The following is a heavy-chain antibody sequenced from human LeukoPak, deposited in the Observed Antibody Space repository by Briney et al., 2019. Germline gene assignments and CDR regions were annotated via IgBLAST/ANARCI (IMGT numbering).Heavy chain of an antibody. CDR2: VGAGGGDT. CDR1: GFTVSSNY. CDR3: ARDRTYPWGALGI. J-gene: IGHJ3*02. D-gene: IGHD7-27*01. V-gene: IGHV3-53*01. Sequence: GGSLRLSCAASGFTVSSNYMSWVRQAPGKGLEWVSTVGAGGGDTFYSDSVKGRFTISRDNSKNTLFLQMNSLRAEDTAMYHCARDRTYPWGALGIWGQGTMVTVSS.